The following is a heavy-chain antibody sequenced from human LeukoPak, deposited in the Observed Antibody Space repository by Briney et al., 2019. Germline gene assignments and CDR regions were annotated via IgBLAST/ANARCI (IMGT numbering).Heavy chain of an antibody. CDR3: AKLNGYSIYDSSDY. J-gene: IGHJ4*02. CDR2: LSDGGAST. Sequence: GGSLRLSCAASGFTFSRNAMSWVRQGPGKGLEWVSGLSDGGASTDYADSVKGRFTISSDNSKDTLYLQMNSLRADDTAVYYCAKLNGYSIYDSSDYWGQGTLVTVSS. V-gene: IGHV3-23*01. CDR1: GFTFSRNA. D-gene: IGHD5/OR15-5a*01.